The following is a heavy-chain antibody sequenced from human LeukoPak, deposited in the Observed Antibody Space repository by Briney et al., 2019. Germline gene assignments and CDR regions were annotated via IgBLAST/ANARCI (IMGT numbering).Heavy chain of an antibody. Sequence: GGSLRLSCAASGFTLSSYVMYWVRQAPGKGLEYVSSISSNGGSTYYANSVKGRFTISRDNSKNTLYLQMGSLRAEDMAVNYCARGGQSKYDSSGYLNYFDYWGQGTLVTVSS. J-gene: IGHJ4*02. D-gene: IGHD3-22*01. CDR1: GFTLSSYV. CDR2: ISSNGGST. CDR3: ARGGQSKYDSSGYLNYFDY. V-gene: IGHV3-64*01.